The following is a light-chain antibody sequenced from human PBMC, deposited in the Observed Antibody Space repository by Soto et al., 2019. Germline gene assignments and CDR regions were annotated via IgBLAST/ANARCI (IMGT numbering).Light chain of an antibody. J-gene: IGLJ3*02. V-gene: IGLV2-23*03. CDR3: CSYAGSTTFVM. CDR1: SSDVGSHNL. CDR2: EGT. Sequence: QSALTQPASVSGSPGQSITISCTGTSSDVGSHNLVSWYQQHPGKAPKFIIYEGTKRPSGVSNRFSGSKSGNTASLTISGLQAEDEADYYCCSYAGSTTFVMFGGGTKLT.